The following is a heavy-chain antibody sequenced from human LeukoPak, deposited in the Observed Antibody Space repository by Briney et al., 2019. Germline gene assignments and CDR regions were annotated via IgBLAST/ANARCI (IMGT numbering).Heavy chain of an antibody. CDR3: ARVPPTKYCSGGSCYYPFDY. Sequence: GGSLRLSWAASGFTFSSYAMHWVRQAPGKGLEWVVVISYDGSNKYYADSVKGRFTISRDNSKNTLYLQMNSLRAEDTAVYYCARVPPTKYCSGGSCYYPFDYWGQGTLVTVSS. CDR1: GFTFSSYA. J-gene: IGHJ4*02. V-gene: IGHV3-30*04. D-gene: IGHD2-15*01. CDR2: ISYDGSNK.